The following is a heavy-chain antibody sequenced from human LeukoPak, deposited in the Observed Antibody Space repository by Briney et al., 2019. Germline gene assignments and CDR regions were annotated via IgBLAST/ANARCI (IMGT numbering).Heavy chain of an antibody. D-gene: IGHD5-18*01. CDR3: GKSGYGGDWLAGFFNY. CDR2: ISGSGGST. CDR1: GFTFSSYA. V-gene: IGHV3-23*01. Sequence: PGGSLRLSCAASGFTFSSYAMSWVRQAPGKGLEWVSAISGSGGSTYYADSVKGRFTISRDNSKNTLYLQTNSLRAEATAVYYCGKSGYGGDWLAGFFNYWGQGTLVTVSS. J-gene: IGHJ4*02.